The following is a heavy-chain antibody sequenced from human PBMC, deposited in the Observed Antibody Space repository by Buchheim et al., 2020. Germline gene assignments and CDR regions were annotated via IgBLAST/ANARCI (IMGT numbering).Heavy chain of an antibody. CDR1: GFTFSDHY. V-gene: IGHV3-72*01. D-gene: IGHD3-22*01. J-gene: IGHJ4*02. CDR3: ARDLDSSAAFFDY. CDR2: IRDKSHSYST. Sequence: EVQLAESGGGLVQPGGSLRLSCVASGFTFSDHYMDWDRQAPGKGLEWVGRIRDKSHSYSTEYAPSVKGRFTISRDDSKNSLYLQMNSLKTEDTAVYYCARDLDSSAAFFDYWGQGTL.